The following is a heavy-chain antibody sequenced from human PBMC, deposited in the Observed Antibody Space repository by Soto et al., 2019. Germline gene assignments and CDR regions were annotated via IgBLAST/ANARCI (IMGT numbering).Heavy chain of an antibody. V-gene: IGHV3-23*01. CDR3: AKFGAGDDFWSGYYMGGYFDY. Sequence: GGSLRLSCAASGFTFSSYAMSWVRQAPGKGLEWVSAISGSGGSTYYADSVKGRFTISRDNSKNTLYLQMNSLRAEDTAVYYCAKFGAGDDFWSGYYMGGYFDYWGQGTLVTVSS. CDR2: ISGSGGST. CDR1: GFTFSSYA. D-gene: IGHD3-3*01. J-gene: IGHJ4*02.